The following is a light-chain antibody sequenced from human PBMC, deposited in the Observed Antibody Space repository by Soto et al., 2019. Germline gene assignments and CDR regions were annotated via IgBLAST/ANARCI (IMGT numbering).Light chain of an antibody. CDR1: QNIKSF. CDR3: QQAYVAPLT. CDR2: ATS. V-gene: IGKV1-39*01. J-gene: IGKJ4*01. Sequence: DIQMTQSPSSLSASVGERVTITCRASQNIKSFLNWYQQKPGKAPKLLIYATSSVQSGVPARFSGGRSGTDFSLSISSLQPEDFATYYCQQAYVAPLTFGGGTKVEI.